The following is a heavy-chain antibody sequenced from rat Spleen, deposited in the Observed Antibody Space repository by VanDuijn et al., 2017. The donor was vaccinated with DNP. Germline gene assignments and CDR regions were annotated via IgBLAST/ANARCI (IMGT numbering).Heavy chain of an antibody. D-gene: IGHD1-4*01. J-gene: IGHJ2*01. CDR3: ASSTDCGCNWDY. Sequence: EVQLQESGPGLVKPSQSLSLTCSVTGYSITSDYRWNWIRKFPGNKLEWMGYINSAGTTNYNPSLKSRISITRDTYKNQFFLQVNSITPEATATYYGASSTDCGCNWDYWGQGVMVPVSS. V-gene: IGHV3-3*01. CDR1: GYSITSDYR. CDR2: INSAGTT.